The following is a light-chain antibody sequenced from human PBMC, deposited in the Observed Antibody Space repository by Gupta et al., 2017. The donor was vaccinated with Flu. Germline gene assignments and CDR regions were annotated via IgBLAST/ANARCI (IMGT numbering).Light chain of an antibody. J-gene: IGLJ2*01. CDR2: GVT. V-gene: IGLV2-14*01. Sequence: SSDVGGYNYVSWYQQYPGKAPKLMIYGVTNRPTGVSNRFSGSKSGNTASLTISGLQAEGDADYYCSSYTGSSTLVVFGGGTKLTVL. CDR3: SSYTGSSTLVV. CDR1: SSDVGGYNY.